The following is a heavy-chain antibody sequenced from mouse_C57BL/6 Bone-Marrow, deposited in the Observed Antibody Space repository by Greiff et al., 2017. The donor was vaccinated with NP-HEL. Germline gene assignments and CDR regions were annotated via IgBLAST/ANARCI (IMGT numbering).Heavy chain of an antibody. D-gene: IGHD2-3*01. CDR2: INPSSGDT. Sequence: QVQLKESGAELARPGASVKMSCKASGYTFTSYTMHWVKQRPGQGLEWIGYINPSSGDTKYNQKFKDKATLTADKSSSTAYMQLSSLTSEDSAVYYSARYSGYFFWYFDVWGKGTTVTVSS. CDR3: ARYSGYFFWYFDV. CDR1: GYTFTSYT. V-gene: IGHV1-4*01. J-gene: IGHJ1*03.